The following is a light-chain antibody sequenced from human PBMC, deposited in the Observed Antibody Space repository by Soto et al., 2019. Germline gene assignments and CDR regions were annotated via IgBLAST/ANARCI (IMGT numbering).Light chain of an antibody. CDR3: ISYTGSDTSYV. V-gene: IGLV2-14*01. CDR2: EVR. J-gene: IGLJ1*01. Sequence: QSALTQPASVSGSPGQSGTISFTGTSSDVGSYNYVAWYQQFPGKTPKLIIYEVRNRPSGVSSRFSGSKSGNTASLTISGLQAEDEADYYCISYTGSDTSYVFGTGTKVTVL. CDR1: SSDVGSYNY.